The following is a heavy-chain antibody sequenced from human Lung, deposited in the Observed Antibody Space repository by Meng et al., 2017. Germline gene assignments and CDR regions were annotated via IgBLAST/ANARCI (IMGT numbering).Heavy chain of an antibody. V-gene: IGHV1-2*06. J-gene: IGHJ4*02. CDR1: GYPFPDYW. CDR2: INPKSGDT. CDR3: ARDEDISAAGKLFGDY. D-gene: IGHD6-25*01. Sequence: QVQLGQCGAEATKPGAYGEVYCKASGYPFPDYWLTWVRRAPGQGLEWMGRINPKSGDTHYAQRFQGRVTMTGDTSISTAYMELSGLRSDDTAMYYCARDEDISAAGKLFGDYWGQGTLVTVSS.